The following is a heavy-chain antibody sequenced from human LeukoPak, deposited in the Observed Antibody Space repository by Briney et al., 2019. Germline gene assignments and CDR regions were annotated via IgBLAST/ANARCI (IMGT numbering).Heavy chain of an antibody. CDR1: GVSFSGYY. V-gene: IGHV4-34*01. Sequence: PAETLSLTCAVYGVSFSGYYWSWIRQPPGKGLEWIGEINHSGSTNYTPSLKSRVTISVDTSKNQFSLKLSSVTAADTAVYYCARGGLTGGFDYWGQGTLVTVSS. CDR3: ARGGLTGGFDY. CDR2: INHSGST. J-gene: IGHJ4*02. D-gene: IGHD1-14*01.